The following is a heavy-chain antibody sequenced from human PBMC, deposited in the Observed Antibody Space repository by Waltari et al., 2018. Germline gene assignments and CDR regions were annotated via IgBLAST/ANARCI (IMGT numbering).Heavy chain of an antibody. J-gene: IGHJ4*02. Sequence: QVQLQESGPGLVKPSQNLSLTCTVSGGSIRSGGCYWSSIRQHPGKGLEWIGYIYYSGSTYYNPSLKSRVTISVDTSKNQFSLKLSSVTAADTAVYYCAREDDDFYYFDYWGQGTLVTVSS. CDR1: GGSIRSGGCY. V-gene: IGHV4-31*03. D-gene: IGHD4-17*01. CDR3: AREDDDFYYFDY. CDR2: IYYSGST.